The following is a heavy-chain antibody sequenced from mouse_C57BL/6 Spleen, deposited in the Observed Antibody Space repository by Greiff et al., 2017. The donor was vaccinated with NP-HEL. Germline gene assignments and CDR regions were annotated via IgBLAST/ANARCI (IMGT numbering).Heavy chain of an antibody. CDR2: IDPEDGET. D-gene: IGHD1-1*01. V-gene: IGHV14-2*01. J-gene: IGHJ3*01. CDR1: GFNIKDYY. CDR3: ARYYGSSYRFAY. Sequence: EVQLQESGAELVKPGASVKLSCTASGFNIKDYYMHWVKQRTEQGLEWIGRIDPEDGETKYAPKFQGKATITADTSSNTAYLQLSSLTSEDTAVYYCARYYGSSYRFAYWGQGTLVTVSA.